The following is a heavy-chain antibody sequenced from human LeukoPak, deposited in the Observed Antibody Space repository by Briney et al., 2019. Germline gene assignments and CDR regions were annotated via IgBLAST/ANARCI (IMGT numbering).Heavy chain of an antibody. V-gene: IGHV4-30-2*01. CDR1: GGSISSGGYP. J-gene: IGHJ4*02. CDR3: ARVSIAVAEIDY. D-gene: IGHD6-19*01. CDR2: IYHSGST. Sequence: SETLSLTCAVSGGSISSGGYPWSWIRQPPGRGLEWIGYIYHSGSTYYNPSLKSRVTISVDRSKNQFSLKLSSVTAADTAVYYCARVSIAVAEIDYWGQGTLVTVSS.